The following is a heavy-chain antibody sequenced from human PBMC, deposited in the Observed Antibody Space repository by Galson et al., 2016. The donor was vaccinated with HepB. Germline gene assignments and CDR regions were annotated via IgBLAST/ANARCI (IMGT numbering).Heavy chain of an antibody. CDR2: IWYDGNNK. J-gene: IGHJ4*02. D-gene: IGHD3-16*01. V-gene: IGHV3-33*01. Sequence: SLRLSCAASGVTFSNYGMHWVRQAPGKGLEWVAFIWYDGNNKNYADSLKGRFTISRDKSKNTLYLQMNSLRVEDTAVYYCARQGDTIGQFDYWGQGTLVTVSS. CDR1: GVTFSNYG. CDR3: ARQGDTIGQFDY.